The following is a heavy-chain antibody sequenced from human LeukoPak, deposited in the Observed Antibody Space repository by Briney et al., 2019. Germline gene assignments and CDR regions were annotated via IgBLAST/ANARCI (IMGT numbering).Heavy chain of an antibody. V-gene: IGHV3-23*01. CDR2: ISSSGGIP. CDR1: GFAFSSYA. Sequence: PGGSLRLSCATSGFAFSSYAMSWVRQAPGKGLEWVSGISSSGGIPYYADSVKGRFTISRDNSKNTLYLQMNSLRAEDTAVYYCARDLSGSYYFDYWGQGTLVTVSS. D-gene: IGHD1-26*01. J-gene: IGHJ4*02. CDR3: ARDLSGSYYFDY.